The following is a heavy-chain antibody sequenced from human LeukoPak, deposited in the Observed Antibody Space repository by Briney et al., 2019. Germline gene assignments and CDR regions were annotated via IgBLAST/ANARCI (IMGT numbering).Heavy chain of an antibody. Sequence: GGSLRLSCAASGFTFSHAWMSWVRQAPGKGLEWVGRIKSKFDGGTTDYAAPVKGRFTISRDDSKNTLYLQMNSLKTEDTAVYYCTTITDTAMVLYWGQGTLVTVSS. V-gene: IGHV3-15*01. J-gene: IGHJ4*02. D-gene: IGHD5-18*01. CDR2: IKSKFDGGTT. CDR1: GFTFSHAW. CDR3: TTITDTAMVLY.